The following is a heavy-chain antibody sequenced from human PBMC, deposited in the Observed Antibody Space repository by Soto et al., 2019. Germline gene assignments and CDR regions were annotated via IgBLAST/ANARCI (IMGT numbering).Heavy chain of an antibody. V-gene: IGHV3-48*01. CDR1: GCAFSDYG. Sequence: EVQLVESGGGLVQPGGSLTLSCAASGCAFSDYGMMWIRQAPRKGLECISFICGSTIYYADSVKGRFTISRDNAKNSLFLQMNNLGAEDTAVYYCARDRGPMGSVDTMRGYWGQGILVTVSS. J-gene: IGHJ4*02. CDR3: ARDRGPMGSVDTMRGY. CDR2: ICGSTI. D-gene: IGHD5-12*01.